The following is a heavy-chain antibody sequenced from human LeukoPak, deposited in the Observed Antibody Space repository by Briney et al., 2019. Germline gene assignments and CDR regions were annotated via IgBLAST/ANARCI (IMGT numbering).Heavy chain of an antibody. V-gene: IGHV1-46*01. CDR1: GYTFSGFY. Sequence: ASVKVSCKASGYTFSGFYVHWVRQAPEQGLEWMGIIKVSGGRTDYAQKFQGRVTMTRDMSTSTVYMELSNLRSEDTAVYYCAREPPESYHFDYWGQGALVTVSS. J-gene: IGHJ4*02. D-gene: IGHD2-2*01. CDR2: IKVSGGRT. CDR3: AREPPESYHFDY.